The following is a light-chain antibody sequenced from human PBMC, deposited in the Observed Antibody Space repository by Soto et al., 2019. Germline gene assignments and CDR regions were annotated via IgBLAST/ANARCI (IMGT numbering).Light chain of an antibody. V-gene: IGKV3-15*01. CDR1: QSVSNR. CDR3: QHYDVWPTVT. J-gene: IGKJ1*01. CDR2: GVS. Sequence: EVVVTQSPATLSVSPEERATLSCRASQSVSNRIAWYQQRPGQAPRRVVYGVSTRATDIPDRFSGSGSGTEFTLNISSLQSEDFAVYYCQHYDVWPTVTFGQGTKVEIK.